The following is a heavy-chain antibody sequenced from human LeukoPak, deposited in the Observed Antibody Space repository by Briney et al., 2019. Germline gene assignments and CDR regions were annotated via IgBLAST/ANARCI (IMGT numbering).Heavy chain of an antibody. D-gene: IGHD3-10*01. CDR2: IRPDGTNT. J-gene: IGHJ5*02. CDR3: ARDFQFYYGSGPNWLDP. V-gene: IGHV3-74*01. Sequence: SGGSLTLSCAASGFTFSNYWMHWVRQAPGKGLVWISYIRPDGTNTTYADSVRGRFTISRDNAKNTLYLQMNSLTVADTAMYYCARDFQFYYGSGPNWLDPWGRGTLVSVSS. CDR1: GFTFSNYW.